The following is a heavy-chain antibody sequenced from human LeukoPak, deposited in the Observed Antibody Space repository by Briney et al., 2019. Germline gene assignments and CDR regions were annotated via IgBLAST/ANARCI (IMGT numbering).Heavy chain of an antibody. CDR3: ARRLDTAMGEAFDI. J-gene: IGHJ3*02. CDR2: IYPGDSDT. CDR1: GYSFTNYW. V-gene: IGHV5-51*01. Sequence: GASVKVSCKGSGYSFTNYWIGWVRQTPGKGLEWTGTIYPGDSDTRYNPSFQGQVTISADKSISTAYLQWSSLKASDTAMYYCARRLDTAMGEAFDIWGQGTMVTVSS. D-gene: IGHD5-18*01.